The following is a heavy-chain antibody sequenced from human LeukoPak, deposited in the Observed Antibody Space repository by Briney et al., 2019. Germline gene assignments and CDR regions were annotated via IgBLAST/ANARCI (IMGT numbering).Heavy chain of an antibody. J-gene: IGHJ4*02. Sequence: PGGSLRLSCAAFGFTISDHYMDWVRQAPGEGLEWVGRTRNKANRYTTEYAASVKGRFTISRDDSKNSLYLQMNSLKTDDTAVYYCARARDYYSTGDYWGQGTLVTVSS. D-gene: IGHD3-22*01. CDR2: TRNKANRYTT. CDR3: ARARDYYSTGDY. V-gene: IGHV3-72*01. CDR1: GFTISDHY.